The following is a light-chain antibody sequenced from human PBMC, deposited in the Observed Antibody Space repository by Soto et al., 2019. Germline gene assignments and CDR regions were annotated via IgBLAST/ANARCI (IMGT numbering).Light chain of an antibody. CDR2: AAS. Sequence: AIPMTQSPSSLSASVGDRVTITCRASQGIRSDLGWYQQKPGKAPKFLIYAASSLQSGVPSRFSGSGSGTDFTLTISSLQPEDFATYYCLQNYIYPWTFGQGTKVEIK. CDR3: LQNYIYPWT. V-gene: IGKV1-6*01. CDR1: QGIRSD. J-gene: IGKJ1*01.